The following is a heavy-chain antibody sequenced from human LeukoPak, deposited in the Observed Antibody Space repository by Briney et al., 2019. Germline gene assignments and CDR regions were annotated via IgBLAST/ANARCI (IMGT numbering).Heavy chain of an antibody. D-gene: IGHD3-22*01. Sequence: SGPALVKPTQTLTLTCTFSGFSLSTRGMRVSWIRQSPGKALEWLARIDWNDDKFYSTSLKTRPTISKDTSKNQVVLTMTNMDPVDTATYYCARSVYYYDTSGYSSPFDSWGQGTLVTVSS. CDR1: GFSLSTRGMR. CDR2: IDWNDDK. V-gene: IGHV2-70*04. J-gene: IGHJ4*02. CDR3: ARSVYYYDTSGYSSPFDS.